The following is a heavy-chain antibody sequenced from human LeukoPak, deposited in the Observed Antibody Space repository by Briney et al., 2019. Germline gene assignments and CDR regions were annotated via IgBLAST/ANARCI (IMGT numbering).Heavy chain of an antibody. CDR3: AVLTYQLLDYYFDY. Sequence: GGSLRLSCADSGFTFSNYNMNWVRQAPGKAMEWVSSITSSGTYTFYADSVKGRFTISRDNAKNSLYLQMNSLRAEGTAVYYCAVLTYQLLDYYFDYWGQGTLVTVSS. J-gene: IGHJ4*02. D-gene: IGHD2-2*01. CDR2: ITSSGTYT. CDR1: GFTFSNYN. V-gene: IGHV3-21*01.